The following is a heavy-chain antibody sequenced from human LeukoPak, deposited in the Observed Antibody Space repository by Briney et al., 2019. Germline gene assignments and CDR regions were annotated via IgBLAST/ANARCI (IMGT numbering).Heavy chain of an antibody. V-gene: IGHV4-59*11. CDR1: GVSISSHY. J-gene: IGHJ4*02. D-gene: IGHD3-22*01. Sequence: PSETLSLTCTVSGVSISSHYWSWLRQPPGKGLEWIGYVSDSGSTNYNPSLKSRVTVSVDTSKDQFSLKLTSVTAADTAVYYCATFQAYANSGHLRPYFDYWGQGTLVTVSS. CDR2: VSDSGST. CDR3: ATFQAYANSGHLRPYFDY.